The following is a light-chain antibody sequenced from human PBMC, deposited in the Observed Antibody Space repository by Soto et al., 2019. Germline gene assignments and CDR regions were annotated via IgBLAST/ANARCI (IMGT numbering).Light chain of an antibody. Sequence: DIVMTQSPDSLAVSLGERATINCKSSQSVLYSSNNKNYLAWYQQKPGQPPKLLIYWASTRESGAPDRFSGSGSGTYFTLTISSLQAEDVAVYYCQQYYSTPYTFGQGTKLEIK. CDR2: WAS. CDR3: QQYYSTPYT. CDR1: QSVLYSSNNKNY. V-gene: IGKV4-1*01. J-gene: IGKJ2*01.